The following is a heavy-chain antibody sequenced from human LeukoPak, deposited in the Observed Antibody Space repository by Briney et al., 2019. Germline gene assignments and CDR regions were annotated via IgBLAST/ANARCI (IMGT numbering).Heavy chain of an antibody. V-gene: IGHV3-33*01. CDR3: ATAYCGGDCYSNDY. D-gene: IGHD2-21*02. CDR1: GFTFSSYG. J-gene: IGHJ4*02. CDR2: IWYDGSNK. Sequence: GGSLRLSCAASGFTFSSYGMHWVRQAPGKGLEWVAVIWYDGSNKYYADSVKGRFTISRDSSKNTLYLQMNSLRAEDTAVYYCATAYCGGDCYSNDYWGQGTLVTVSS.